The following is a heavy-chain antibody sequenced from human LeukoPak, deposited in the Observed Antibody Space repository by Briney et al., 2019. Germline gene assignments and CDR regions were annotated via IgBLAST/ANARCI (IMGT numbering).Heavy chain of an antibody. Sequence: PGGSLRLSCAASGFTFSSYGMHWVRQAPGKGLEWVAVISYDGSNKYYADSVKGRFTISRDNSKNTLYLQMNSLRAEDTAVYYCARQEPYGPGDYFDYWGQGTLVTVSS. CDR3: ARQEPYGPGDYFDY. D-gene: IGHD1-14*01. V-gene: IGHV3-30*03. J-gene: IGHJ4*02. CDR1: GFTFSSYG. CDR2: ISYDGSNK.